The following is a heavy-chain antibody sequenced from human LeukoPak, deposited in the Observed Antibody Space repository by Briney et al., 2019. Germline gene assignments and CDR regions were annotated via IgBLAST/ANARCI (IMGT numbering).Heavy chain of an antibody. CDR3: AKVGFCTSTSCYSLET. CDR2: INPKNGGT. Sequence: ASVKVSCKASGYTLTGYKMHWVRQAPGQGLEWMGWINPKNGGTDYAQKFQGRVTLTRDTSISTAYMELSGLRSDDTAMYYCAKVGFCTSTSCYSLETWGQGTLVTVPS. CDR1: GYTLTGYK. D-gene: IGHD2-2*01. J-gene: IGHJ4*02. V-gene: IGHV1-2*02.